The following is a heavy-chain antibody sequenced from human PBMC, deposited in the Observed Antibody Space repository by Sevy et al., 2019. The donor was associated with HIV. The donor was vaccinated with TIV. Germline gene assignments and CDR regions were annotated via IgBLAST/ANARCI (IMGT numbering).Heavy chain of an antibody. CDR3: ARANVDTAMVVFDY. V-gene: IGHV4-61*01. CDR1: GGSVSSGSYY. CDR2: IYYSGST. J-gene: IGHJ4*02. Sequence: SETLSLTCTVSGGSVSSGSYYWSWIRQPPGEGLEWIGYIYYSGSTNYNPSLKSRVTISVDTSKNQFSLKLSSVTAADTAVYYCARANVDTAMVVFDYWGQGTLVTVSS. D-gene: IGHD5-18*01.